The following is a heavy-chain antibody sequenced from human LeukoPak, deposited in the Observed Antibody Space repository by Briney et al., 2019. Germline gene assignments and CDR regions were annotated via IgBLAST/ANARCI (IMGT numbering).Heavy chain of an antibody. Sequence: SGPTLVNPTQTLTLTCAFSGFSLTTRGVGVGWIRQPPGKALEWLALIYWDDDKRYSPSLKSRLTITKDTSKKQVVLTVTNLDPLDTATYYCARLAYYDNSGSSRPFDIWGQGTMVTVSS. D-gene: IGHD3-22*01. CDR1: GFSLTTRGVG. V-gene: IGHV2-5*02. CDR3: ARLAYYDNSGSSRPFDI. J-gene: IGHJ3*02. CDR2: IYWDDDK.